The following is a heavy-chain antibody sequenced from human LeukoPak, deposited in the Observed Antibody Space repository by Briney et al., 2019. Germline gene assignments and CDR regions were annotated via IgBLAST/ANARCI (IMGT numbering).Heavy chain of an antibody. CDR1: GFTFSSYA. V-gene: IGHV3-11*04. CDR3: ARSLDWLSTTTDY. J-gene: IGHJ4*02. Sequence: PGGSLRLSCAASGFTFSSYAMSWIRQAPGKGLEWVSYISSSGSTIYYADSVKGRFTISRDNAKNSLYLQMNSLRAEDTAVYYCARSLDWLSTTTDYWGQGTLVTVSS. D-gene: IGHD3-9*01. CDR2: ISSSGSTI.